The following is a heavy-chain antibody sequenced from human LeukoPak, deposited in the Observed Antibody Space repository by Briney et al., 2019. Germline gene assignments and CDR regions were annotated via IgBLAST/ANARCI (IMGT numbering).Heavy chain of an antibody. CDR3: ARDSKWVFDY. Sequence: GGSLRLSCAASGFTFSSYEMNWVRQAPGKGLEWVSYISNSGSSTYYADSVKGRFTISRDNAKNSLYLQMNSLRAEDTAVYYCARDSKWVFDYWGQGTLVTVSS. D-gene: IGHD1-26*01. V-gene: IGHV3-48*03. J-gene: IGHJ4*02. CDR1: GFTFSSYE. CDR2: ISNSGSST.